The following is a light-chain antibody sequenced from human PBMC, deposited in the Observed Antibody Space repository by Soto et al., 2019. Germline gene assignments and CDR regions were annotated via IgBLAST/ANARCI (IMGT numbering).Light chain of an antibody. CDR3: QHYDNSPVT. J-gene: IGKJ1*01. V-gene: IGKV3-20*01. CDR1: QSVSSSY. Sequence: EIVLTQSPGTLSLSPGERATLSCRASQSVSSSYLAWYQQKPGQAPRLLIYGASGRATGIPDRFSGSGSGANFTLTISRLEHEDFAVYYCQHYDNSPVTFGQGTKVEIK. CDR2: GAS.